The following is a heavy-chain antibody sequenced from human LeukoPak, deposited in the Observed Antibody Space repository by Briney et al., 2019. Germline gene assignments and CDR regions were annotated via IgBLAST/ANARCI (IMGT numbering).Heavy chain of an antibody. CDR1: GFDFDRFE. J-gene: IGHJ4*02. CDR2: ISSSATAV. D-gene: IGHD5-18*01. V-gene: IGHV3-48*03. Sequence: PGGSLRLSCAASGFDFDRFEMNWVRQAPGKGLEWVSYISSSATAVYYSDSVQGRFTISRDNAKNSLYLQMNSLRAEDTALYYCVRDAPGYSYGYAYWGPGTRVTVSS. CDR3: VRDAPGYSYGYAY.